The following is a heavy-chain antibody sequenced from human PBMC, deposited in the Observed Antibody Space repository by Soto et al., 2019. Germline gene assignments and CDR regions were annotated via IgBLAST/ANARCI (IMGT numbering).Heavy chain of an antibody. V-gene: IGHV1-18*01. J-gene: IGHJ2*01. CDR2: ISAYNGNT. D-gene: IGHD5-12*01. Sequence: SVKVSCKASGYTFTSYGISWVRQAPGQGLEWMGWISAYNGNTNYAQKLQGRVTMTTDTSTSTAYMELRSLRSDDTAVYYCARDRGDSGYDYRGWYFDLWGRGTLGTV. CDR1: GYTFTSYG. CDR3: ARDRGDSGYDYRGWYFDL.